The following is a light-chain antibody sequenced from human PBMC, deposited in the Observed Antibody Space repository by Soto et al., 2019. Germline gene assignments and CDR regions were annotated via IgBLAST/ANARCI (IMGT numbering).Light chain of an antibody. CDR1: QTTNTW. CDR3: QQYINYPYT. V-gene: IGKV1-5*01. Sequence: DIQMTQFPSTLSASVGDRVTITCRASQTTNTWLAWYQQKPGTAPKLLIYDASSLEGGVPSRFSASGSGTEFTLTISSLQPDDLATYYCQQYINYPYTFGQGTKVEIK. CDR2: DAS. J-gene: IGKJ2*01.